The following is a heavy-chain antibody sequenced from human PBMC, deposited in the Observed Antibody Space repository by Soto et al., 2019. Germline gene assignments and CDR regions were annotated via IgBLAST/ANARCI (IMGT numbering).Heavy chain of an antibody. V-gene: IGHV3-15*01. D-gene: IGHD3-22*01. CDR1: GVTFSNAW. CDR2: IKSKTGGGTT. Sequence: NPGGSLRLSCAASGVTFSNAWMSWGRKAPGKGQEWVGRIKSKTGGGTTDYAATVKVRFTISRDDSKNTLYLQMNSLKTEDTAVYYCTTGSYDSSCYHRGYYYYYGMDVWGQGTTVTVSS. CDR3: TTGSYDSSCYHRGYYYYYGMDV. J-gene: IGHJ6*02.